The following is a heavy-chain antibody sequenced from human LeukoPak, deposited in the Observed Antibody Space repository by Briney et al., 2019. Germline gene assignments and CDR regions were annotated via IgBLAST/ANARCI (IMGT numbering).Heavy chain of an antibody. CDR2: IYYSGST. CDR3: ARHPDDAFDI. V-gene: IGHV4-59*08. Sequence: SETLSLTCTVSGGSISSYYWSWIRQPPEKGLEWIGYIYYSGSTNYNPSLKSRVTISVDTSKNQFSLKLSSVTAADTAVYYCARHPDDAFDIWGQGTMVTVSS. CDR1: GGSISSYY. J-gene: IGHJ3*02.